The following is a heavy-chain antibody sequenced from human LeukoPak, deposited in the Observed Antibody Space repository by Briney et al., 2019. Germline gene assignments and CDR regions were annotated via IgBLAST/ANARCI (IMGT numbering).Heavy chain of an antibody. J-gene: IGHJ4*02. CDR1: GGSFSGYY. V-gene: IGHV4-34*01. Sequence: PSETLSLTCAVYGGSFSGYYWSWIRQPPGKGLEWIGEINHSGSTNYNPSLKSRVTISVDTSKNQFSLKLSSVTAADTAVYYCARPGYCSSTSCYDYWGQGTLVTVSS. CDR2: INHSGST. D-gene: IGHD2-2*01. CDR3: ARPGYCSSTSCYDY.